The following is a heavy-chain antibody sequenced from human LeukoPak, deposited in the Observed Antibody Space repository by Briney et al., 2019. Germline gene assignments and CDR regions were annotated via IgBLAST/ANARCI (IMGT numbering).Heavy chain of an antibody. CDR1: GFTFTSYA. CDR2: IPHDGGNK. J-gene: IGHJ3*02. Sequence: GRSLRLSCAASGFTFTSYAMHWVRQAPGKRLEWVALIPHDGGNKQYGDSAKGRFTVSRENSKNTVDLNMDSLTVDDTAIYYCAREAYSSGRAGTFDIWGQGTMVTVSS. CDR3: AREAYSSGRAGTFDI. V-gene: IGHV3-30*04. D-gene: IGHD6-19*01.